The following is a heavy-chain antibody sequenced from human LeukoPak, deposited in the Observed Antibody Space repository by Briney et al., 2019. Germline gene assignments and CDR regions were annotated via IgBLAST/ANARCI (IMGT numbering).Heavy chain of an antibody. CDR3: ARETFDILTGYRFDL. V-gene: IGHV4-30-4*01. J-gene: IGHJ2*01. D-gene: IGHD3-9*01. Sequence: SQTLSLTCSVSGGSISSGGFYWSWIRQPPGKGLEWIGYIHSSGSTYYNPSLKSRVTISVDASKNQFSLKVTSVTAADTAVYYCARETFDILTGYRFDLWGRGTLVTVSS. CDR1: GGSISSGGFY. CDR2: IHSSGST.